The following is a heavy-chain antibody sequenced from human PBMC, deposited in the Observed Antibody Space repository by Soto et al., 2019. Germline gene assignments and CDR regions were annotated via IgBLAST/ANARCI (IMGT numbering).Heavy chain of an antibody. CDR3: AKRAGYCSGGSCYRYFDY. CDR1: GFTFSSYA. CDR2: ISGSGGST. J-gene: IGHJ4*02. D-gene: IGHD2-15*01. Sequence: EVQLLESGGGLVQPGGSLRLSCAASGFTFSSYAMSWVRQAPGKGLEWVSAISGSGGSTYYADSVKGRFTISRDNSKNTLYLQMNSLRAEDTAVYYCAKRAGYCSGGSCYRYFDYCGQGTLVTVSS. V-gene: IGHV3-23*01.